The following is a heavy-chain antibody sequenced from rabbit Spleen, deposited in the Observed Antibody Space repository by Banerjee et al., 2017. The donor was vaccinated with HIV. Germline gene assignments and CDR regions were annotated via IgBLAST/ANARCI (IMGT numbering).Heavy chain of an antibody. CDR1: GLDFSSSYW. J-gene: IGHJ4*01. CDR2: IDGGSSGTT. CDR3: ARGSATMTLVITGYYLSL. D-gene: IGHD2-1*01. Sequence: EESGGGLVQPEGSLTLTCTASGLDFSSSYWICWVRQAPGKGLEWIACIDGGSSGTTYYASGAKGRFTISKTSSTTVTLQMTSLTAADTATYFCARGSATMTLVITGYYLSLWGQGTLVTVS. V-gene: IGHV1S45*01.